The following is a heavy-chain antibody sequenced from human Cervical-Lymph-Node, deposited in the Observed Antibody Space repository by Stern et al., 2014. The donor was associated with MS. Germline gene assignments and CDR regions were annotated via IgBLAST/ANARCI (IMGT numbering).Heavy chain of an antibody. V-gene: IGHV3-30-3*01. Sequence: QVQLVQSGGGVVQPGRSLRLSCAASGFTFSNYSMHWVRQAPGKGLEWVAVISYDGNNKYYADSVKGRFTISRDNSKNTLYLQMNSLRVEDTALSYCARGGWLQFENGMDVWGQGTTVTVSS. CDR2: ISYDGNNK. J-gene: IGHJ6*02. CDR1: GFTFSNYS. CDR3: ARGGWLQFENGMDV. D-gene: IGHD5-24*01.